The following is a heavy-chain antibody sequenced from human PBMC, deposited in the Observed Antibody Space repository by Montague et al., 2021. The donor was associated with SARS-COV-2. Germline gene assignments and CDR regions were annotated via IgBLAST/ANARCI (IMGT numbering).Heavy chain of an antibody. D-gene: IGHD6-19*01. CDR3: AKDLEQWLVGRDYFDY. V-gene: IGHV3-23*01. CDR2: VSSIGGST. J-gene: IGHJ4*02. CDR1: GFTFSTYA. Sequence: LRLSCAASGFTFSTYAMSWVRQAPGKGLEWVSTVSSIGGSTFYADSVKGRFTVSKDNSKNTLYLQMNSLRAEDTAVYYCAKDLEQWLVGRDYFDYWGQGTLVTVSS.